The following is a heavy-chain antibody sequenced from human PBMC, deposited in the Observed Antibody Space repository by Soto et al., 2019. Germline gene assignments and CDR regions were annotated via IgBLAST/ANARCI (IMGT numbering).Heavy chain of an antibody. J-gene: IGHJ4*02. D-gene: IGHD2-15*01. V-gene: IGHV4-31*03. Sequence: TLSLTRTVSGGSISSGGYYCSWIRQHPGKGLEWIGYIYYSGSTYYNPSLKSRVTISVDTSKNQFSLKLSSVTAADTAVYYFEREGGRRARHPDLDYWGKGTLDPVS. CDR1: GGSISSGGYY. CDR3: EREGGRRARHPDLDY. CDR2: IYYSGST.